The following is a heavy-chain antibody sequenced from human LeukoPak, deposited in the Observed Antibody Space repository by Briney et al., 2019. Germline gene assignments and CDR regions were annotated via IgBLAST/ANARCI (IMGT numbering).Heavy chain of an antibody. CDR3: ARAQGYGDCDY. D-gene: IGHD4-17*01. Sequence: GASVKVSCKASGYTFSDYYIHWVRQAPGQGLEWMGIINPSGGSTKYAEKFQARVTMTRDTSTSTVYMDLSSLRSEDTAVYYCARAQGYGDCDYWGQGTLVTVSS. J-gene: IGHJ4*02. CDR2: INPSGGST. V-gene: IGHV1-46*01. CDR1: GYTFSDYY.